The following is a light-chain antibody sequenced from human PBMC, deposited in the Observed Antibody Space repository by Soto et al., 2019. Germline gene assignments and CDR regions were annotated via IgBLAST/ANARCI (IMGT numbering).Light chain of an antibody. CDR3: SSYTSDMTQV. Sequence: QSVLTQPASVSGSPGQSITISCTGTSSDVGAYYYVSWYRQHPGTAPKLMIYEVSNRPSGVSNRFSGSKSGNTASLTISGLQAEDEAHYYCSSYTSDMTQVFGRGTKLTVL. J-gene: IGLJ3*02. CDR1: SSDVGAYYY. CDR2: EVS. V-gene: IGLV2-14*03.